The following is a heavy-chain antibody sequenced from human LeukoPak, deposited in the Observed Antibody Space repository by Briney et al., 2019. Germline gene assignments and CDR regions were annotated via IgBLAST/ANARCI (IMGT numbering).Heavy chain of an antibody. CDR3: ASGNYFDY. CDR1: GFTFSSYS. D-gene: IGHD1-14*01. J-gene: IGHJ4*02. CDR2: IKQDGSEI. Sequence: PGGSLRLSCAASGFTFSSYSMNWVRQAPGKGLEWVANIKQDGSEIFYVDSVKGRFTISRDNAQNSLYLQMNSLRAEDTAVYYCASGNYFDYWGQGTLVTVSS. V-gene: IGHV3-7*01.